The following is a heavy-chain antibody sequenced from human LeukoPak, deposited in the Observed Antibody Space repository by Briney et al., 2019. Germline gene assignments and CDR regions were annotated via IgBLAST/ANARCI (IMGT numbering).Heavy chain of an antibody. CDR2: ISYDGSNK. V-gene: IGHV3-30*03. CDR3: ALSGYGSGGVDY. Sequence: PGRSLRLSCAASGFTFSSYGMHWVRQAPGKGLEWVAVISYDGSNKYYADSVQGRFTISRDNSKNTLYLQMNSLRAEDTAVYYCALSGYGSGGVDYWGQGTLVTVSS. J-gene: IGHJ4*02. CDR1: GFTFSSYG. D-gene: IGHD2-15*01.